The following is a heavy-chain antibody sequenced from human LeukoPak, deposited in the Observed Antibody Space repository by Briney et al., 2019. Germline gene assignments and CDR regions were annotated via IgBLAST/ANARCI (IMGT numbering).Heavy chain of an antibody. CDR3: ARDRGFFLFDC. Sequence: GGSLRLSCAASGFTFGNHWMTWVRQAPGKGLEWLAHIKEDGSETAYVDSVRGRFTISRDNAKNSLYLQMSSLRDEDTAVYYCARDRGFFLFDCWGQGTLVSVSS. V-gene: IGHV3-7*01. J-gene: IGHJ4*02. CDR1: GFTFGNHW. D-gene: IGHD3-10*01. CDR2: IKEDGSET.